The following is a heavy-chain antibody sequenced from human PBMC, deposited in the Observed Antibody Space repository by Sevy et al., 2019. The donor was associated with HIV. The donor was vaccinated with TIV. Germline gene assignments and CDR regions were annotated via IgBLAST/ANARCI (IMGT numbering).Heavy chain of an antibody. V-gene: IGHV3-30-3*01. CDR1: GFSVSTHA. Sequence: GGSLRLSCAASGFSVSTHAMHWVRQAPGKGLKLVALISYDGSSKYYADSVKGRLTISRDNSKNTLYLQMSSLRPDDTAVYYCTRDAGYSTGWYPSDYWGQGTLVTVSS. D-gene: IGHD6-19*01. J-gene: IGHJ4*02. CDR3: TRDAGYSTGWYPSDY. CDR2: ISYDGSSK.